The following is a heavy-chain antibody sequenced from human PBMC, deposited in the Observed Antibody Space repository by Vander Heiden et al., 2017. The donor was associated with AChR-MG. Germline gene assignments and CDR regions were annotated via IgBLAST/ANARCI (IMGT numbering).Heavy chain of an antibody. J-gene: IGHJ6*02. V-gene: IGHV3-30*18. CDR1: GFTFSSYG. CDR2: ISYDGSNK. CDR3: AKDLSPGGDILTGYSARGYYYGMDV. Sequence: QVQLVESGGGVVQPGRSLRLSCAASGFTFSSYGMHWVRQAPGKGLEWVAVISYDGSNKYYADSVKGRFTISRDNSKNTLYLQMNSLRAEDTAVYYCAKDLSPGGDILTGYSARGYYYGMDVWGQGTTVTVSS. D-gene: IGHD3-9*01.